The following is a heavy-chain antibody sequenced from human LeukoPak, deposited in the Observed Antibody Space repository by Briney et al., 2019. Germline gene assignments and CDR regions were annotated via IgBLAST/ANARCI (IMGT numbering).Heavy chain of an antibody. CDR3: ARDSEYQLLL. D-gene: IGHD2-2*01. V-gene: IGHV3-7*01. J-gene: IGHJ4*02. CDR1: GFTFSNSW. Sequence: QAGGSLRLSCLASGFTFSNSWMTWVRQAPGKGLEWVANIKQDGSEKYYVDSVKGRFTISRDNAKNSLYLQMNSLRAEDTAVYYCARDSEYQLLLWGQGTLVTVSS. CDR2: IKQDGSEK.